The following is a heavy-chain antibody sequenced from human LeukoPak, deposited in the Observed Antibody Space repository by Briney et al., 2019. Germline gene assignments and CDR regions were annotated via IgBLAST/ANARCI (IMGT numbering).Heavy chain of an antibody. CDR1: GFTFSSYA. Sequence: GGSLRLSCAASGFTFSSYAMSWVRQAPGKGLEWVSAISGSGGSTYYADSVKGRFTISRDNSKNTLYLQMNSLRAEDTAVYYCAKLGLRITIFGVVIIPPGPGTFDLWGRGTLVTVSS. D-gene: IGHD3-3*01. J-gene: IGHJ2*01. CDR3: AKLGLRITIFGVVIIPPGPGTFDL. CDR2: ISGSGGST. V-gene: IGHV3-23*01.